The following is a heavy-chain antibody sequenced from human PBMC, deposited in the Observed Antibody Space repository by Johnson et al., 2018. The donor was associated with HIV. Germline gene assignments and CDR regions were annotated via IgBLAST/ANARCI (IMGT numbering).Heavy chain of an antibody. CDR3: ARELSHDAFDI. D-gene: IGHD3-3*02. V-gene: IGHV3-74*01. CDR2: VNSDGSSL. CDR1: GFTFSNYW. J-gene: IGHJ3*02. Sequence: VQLVESVGGLVQPGGSLRLSCAASGFTFSNYWMHWVRQAPGKGLVWVSRVNSDGSSLSYADSVKGRFTISRDNAKNTLYLQMNSLRAEDTAAYYCARELSHDAFDIWGQGTMVTVSS.